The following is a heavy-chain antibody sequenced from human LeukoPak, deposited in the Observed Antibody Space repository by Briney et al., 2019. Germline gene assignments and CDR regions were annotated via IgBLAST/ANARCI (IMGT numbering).Heavy chain of an antibody. CDR1: GFTFSSYG. J-gene: IGHJ3*02. Sequence: GGSLRLSCAASGFTFSSYGMHWVRQTPGKGLEWVSLISGSGSNTYYADSVKGRFAISRDNSKSTLYLQMNSLRVEDTAVYYCAKRDPRPFAFDIWGQGTMVAVSS. CDR3: AKRDPRPFAFDI. V-gene: IGHV3-23*01. CDR2: ISGSGSNT.